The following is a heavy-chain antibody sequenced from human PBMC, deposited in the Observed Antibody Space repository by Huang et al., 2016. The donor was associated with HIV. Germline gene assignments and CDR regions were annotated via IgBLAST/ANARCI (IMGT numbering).Heavy chain of an antibody. Sequence: QVQLRQWGAGLVKPSETLSLTCAVYGGSFSGYYWTWIRQSPGTGLEWIGEINTSGKTNYKPSLKSRVTSSKDTAKNQFSLQLTSVSAADTGVYFCAREKAADSAWYGVYYFDYWGEGALVTVTS. CDR2: INTSGKT. D-gene: IGHD6-19*01. J-gene: IGHJ4*02. CDR1: GGSFSGYY. CDR3: AREKAADSAWYGVYYFDY. V-gene: IGHV4-34*01.